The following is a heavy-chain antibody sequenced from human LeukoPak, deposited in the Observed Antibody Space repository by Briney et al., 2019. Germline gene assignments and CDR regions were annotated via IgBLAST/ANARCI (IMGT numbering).Heavy chain of an antibody. J-gene: IGHJ4*02. CDR2: IWPSGST. D-gene: IGHD2-21*01. V-gene: IGHV4-30-2*06. Sequence: SETLSLTCAVYSRSISSGPYFWSWIRHSPGQGLEWMGYIWPSGSTNYNPSLSGRVAISLDMSRNHFTLMVTAVTAADTAFYYCARKGPEHMPTYFDHWGRGILVTVSS. CDR1: SRSISSGPYF. CDR3: ARKGPEHMPTYFDH.